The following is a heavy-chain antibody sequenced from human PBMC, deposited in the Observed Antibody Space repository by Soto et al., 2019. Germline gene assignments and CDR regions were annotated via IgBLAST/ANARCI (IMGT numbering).Heavy chain of an antibody. CDR3: ARVPEYYDLWSGYGY. Sequence: GASVKVSCKASGYTFTSYAMHWVRQAPGQRLEWMGWINAGNGNTKYSQKFQGRVTITRDTSASTAYMELSSLRSEDTAVYYCARVPEYYDLWSGYGYWGQGTLVTVSS. J-gene: IGHJ4*02. CDR1: GYTFTSYA. CDR2: INAGNGNT. D-gene: IGHD3-3*01. V-gene: IGHV1-3*01.